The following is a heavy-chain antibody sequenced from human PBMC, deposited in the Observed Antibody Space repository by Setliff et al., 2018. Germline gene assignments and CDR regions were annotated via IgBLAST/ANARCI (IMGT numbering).Heavy chain of an antibody. D-gene: IGHD6-13*01. Sequence: ETLSLTCTVSGGPVTRTTTFWVWIRQPPGRGLEWIGSIFQSGNTYYNPSLKSRVTISVDTSKNQFSLKLSSVTAADTAVYYCARRRLYSSSWFEGAFDIWGQGTMVTVSS. CDR3: ARRRLYSSSWFEGAFDI. V-gene: IGHV4-39*01. CDR1: GGPVTRTTTF. J-gene: IGHJ3*02. CDR2: IFQSGNT.